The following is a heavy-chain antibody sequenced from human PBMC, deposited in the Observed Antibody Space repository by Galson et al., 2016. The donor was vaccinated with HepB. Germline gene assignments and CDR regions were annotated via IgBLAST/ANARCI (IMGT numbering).Heavy chain of an antibody. CDR3: TKDISLVKDYFYYGMDV. V-gene: IGHV3-9*01. CDR1: GFTFDDYA. CDR2: ISYNSGNI. D-gene: IGHD3-22*01. J-gene: IGHJ6*02. Sequence: SLRLSCAGSGFTFDDYAMHWVRQAPGKGLEWVSGISYNSGNIDYADSVRGRFTISRDNAKKSLYLQMNSLRADDTALSFFTKDISLVKDYFYYGMDVWGQGTTVTVSS.